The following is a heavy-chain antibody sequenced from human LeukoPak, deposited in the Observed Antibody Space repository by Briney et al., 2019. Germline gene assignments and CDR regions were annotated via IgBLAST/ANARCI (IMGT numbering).Heavy chain of an antibody. CDR3: ARGWASSWYYFDF. CDR2: TYYRWSS. V-gene: IGHV4-59*01. CDR1: GGSMRNYY. Sequence: SETLSLTCAVSGGSMRNYYWSWIRQPPGKGLEWIGYTYYRWSSSHNPPLRGRVSISIDTSKNQFSMSLSSVTAADTAVYYCARGWASSWYYFDFWGQGTLVTVSS. J-gene: IGHJ4*02. D-gene: IGHD2-2*01.